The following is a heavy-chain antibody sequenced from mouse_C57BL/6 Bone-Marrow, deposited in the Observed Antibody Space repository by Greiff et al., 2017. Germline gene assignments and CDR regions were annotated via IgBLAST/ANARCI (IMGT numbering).Heavy chain of an antibody. CDR3: ARHPSYYYGSSYRYFDV. V-gene: IGHV1-20*01. Sequence: VQLQQSGPEMVKPGDSVKISCKASGYSFTGYFMNWVMQSHGKSLEWIGRINPYNGDTFYNQKFKGKATLTVDKSSSTAHMELRSLTSEDSAVYYCARHPSYYYGSSYRYFDVWGTGTTVTVSS. J-gene: IGHJ1*03. D-gene: IGHD1-1*01. CDR2: INPYNGDT. CDR1: GYSFTGYF.